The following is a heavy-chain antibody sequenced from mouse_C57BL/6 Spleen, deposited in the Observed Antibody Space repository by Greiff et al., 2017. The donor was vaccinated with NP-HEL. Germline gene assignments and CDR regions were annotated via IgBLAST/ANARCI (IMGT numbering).Heavy chain of an antibody. D-gene: IGHD4-1*01. V-gene: IGHV3-6*01. CDR1: GYSITSGYY. Sequence: VQLQQSGPGLVKPSQSLSLTCSVTGYSITSGYYWNWIRQFPGNKLEWMGYISYDGSNNYNPSLKNRISITRDTSKNQFFLKLNSVTTEDTATYYGAREGALTGTLDYWGQGTTLTVSS. CDR2: ISYDGSN. CDR3: AREGALTGTLDY. J-gene: IGHJ2*01.